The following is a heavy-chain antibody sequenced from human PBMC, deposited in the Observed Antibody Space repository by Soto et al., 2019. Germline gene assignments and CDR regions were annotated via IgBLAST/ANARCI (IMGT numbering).Heavy chain of an antibody. D-gene: IGHD2-15*01. CDR1: GFTFSSYA. Sequence: GGSLRLSCAASGFTFSSYAMHWVRQAPGKGLEWVAVISYDGSNKYYADSVKGRFTVSRDNSKNTLYLQMNSLRAEDTAVYYCARDIGSDLYGFDYWGQGTLVTVSS. CDR3: ARDIGSDLYGFDY. J-gene: IGHJ4*02. CDR2: ISYDGSNK. V-gene: IGHV3-30-3*01.